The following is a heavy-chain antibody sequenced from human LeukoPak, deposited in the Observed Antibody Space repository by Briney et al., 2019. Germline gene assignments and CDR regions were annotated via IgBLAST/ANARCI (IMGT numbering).Heavy chain of an antibody. D-gene: IGHD3-10*01. CDR2: IFPSGGEI. J-gene: IGHJ4*02. CDR1: GFTFSTFA. V-gene: IGHV3-23*01. CDR3: ARDKYGSGSYSWSKRLDS. Sequence: GGSLRLSCAASGFTFSTFAMIWVRQPPGKGLEWVSSIFPSGGEIHYADSVRGRFTISRDNSKSILSLQMNNLRAEDTAVYYCARDKYGSGSYSWSKRLDSWGQGTLVTVSS.